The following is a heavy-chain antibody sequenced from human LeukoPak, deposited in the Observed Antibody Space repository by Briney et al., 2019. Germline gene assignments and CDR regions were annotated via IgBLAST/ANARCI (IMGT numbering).Heavy chain of an antibody. D-gene: IGHD5-12*01. Sequence: SVKVSCKASGGTFTSYAISWVRQAPGQGLEWMGGIIPIFGTANYAQKVQGRVTITADKSTSTAYMELSSLRSEDTAVYYCARGWSGYDYYYYYYMDVWGKGTTVTVSS. CDR2: IIPIFGTA. CDR3: ARGWSGYDYYYYYYMDV. CDR1: GGTFTSYA. V-gene: IGHV1-69*06. J-gene: IGHJ6*03.